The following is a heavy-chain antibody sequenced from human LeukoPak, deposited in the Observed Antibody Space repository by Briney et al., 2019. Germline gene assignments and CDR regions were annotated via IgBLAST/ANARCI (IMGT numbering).Heavy chain of an antibody. V-gene: IGHV4-34*01. J-gene: IGHJ4*02. CDR3: ARVGYGDYLH. D-gene: IGHD4-17*01. CDR1: GGSFSGYY. CDR2: INHSGST. Sequence: SETLSLTCAVYGGSFSGYYWSWIRQPPGKGLEWIGEINHSGSTNYNPSLKSRVTISVDTSKNQFSLKLSSVTAADTAVYYCARVGYGDYLHWGQGTLVTVSS.